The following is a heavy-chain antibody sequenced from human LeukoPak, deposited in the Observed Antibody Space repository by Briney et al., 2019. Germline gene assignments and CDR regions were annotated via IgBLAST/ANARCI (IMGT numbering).Heavy chain of an antibody. Sequence: SQTLSLTCAVSGGSISRGGYSWSWIRQPPGKGLEWIGYFYYSGSTYYNASLKSQVSISIDTSKNQFSLRLTSVTAADTAVYYCARQTGSGLFILPGGQGTLVTVSS. V-gene: IGHV4-30-2*03. D-gene: IGHD3/OR15-3a*01. CDR2: FYYSGST. J-gene: IGHJ4*02. CDR3: ARQTGSGLFILP. CDR1: GGSISRGGYS.